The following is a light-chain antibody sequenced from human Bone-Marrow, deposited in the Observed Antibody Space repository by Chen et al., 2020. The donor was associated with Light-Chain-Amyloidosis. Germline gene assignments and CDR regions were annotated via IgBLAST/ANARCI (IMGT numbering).Light chain of an antibody. CDR3: QQYNSYQYT. CDR1: QSISSW. J-gene: IGKJ2*01. CDR2: EAS. V-gene: IGKV1-5*03. Sequence: DIQVTQPPSTLAASVGGRVTLTCRASQSISSWLAWYQQKPGKAPKLLIYEASTLDSGVPSRFSGSGSGTEFTLTISSLQPDDFATYYCQQYNSYQYTFGQGIKLEIK.